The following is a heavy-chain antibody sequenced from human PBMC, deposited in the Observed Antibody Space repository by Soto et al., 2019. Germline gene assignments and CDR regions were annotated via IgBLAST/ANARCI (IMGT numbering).Heavy chain of an antibody. Sequence: QVQLVQSGAEVKTPGSSVKVSCKASGGTFSSYSINWVRQAPGQGLEWMGRLLPMFGTTDYAQRFQGRVTFTADESTSTASMEVTNLTSEDTAVYYCARAVVLTFTRFYDMDVWCQGTTVTVSS. CDR2: LLPMFGTT. J-gene: IGHJ6*02. V-gene: IGHV1-69*18. D-gene: IGHD3-9*01. CDR3: ARAVVLTFTRFYDMDV. CDR1: GGTFSSYS.